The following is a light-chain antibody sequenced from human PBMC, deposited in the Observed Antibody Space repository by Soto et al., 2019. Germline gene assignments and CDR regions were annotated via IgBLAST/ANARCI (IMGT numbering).Light chain of an antibody. CDR3: QHYHSYPIT. J-gene: IGKJ4*01. CDR1: QSISGW. Sequence: DIQMTQSPSTLSASVGDRVTITCRASQSISGWLAWFQQKPGKGPKLLIYDASSFESGVPSRFSGSGSGTEITLTISSLQPDDFATYHCQHYHSYPITFGGGTKVEIK. CDR2: DAS. V-gene: IGKV1-5*01.